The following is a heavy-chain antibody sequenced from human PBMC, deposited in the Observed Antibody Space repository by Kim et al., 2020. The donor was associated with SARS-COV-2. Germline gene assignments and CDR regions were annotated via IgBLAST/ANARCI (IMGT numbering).Heavy chain of an antibody. J-gene: IGHJ4*02. D-gene: IGHD3-10*01. V-gene: IGHV4-39*01. CDR2: IYYSGST. CDR3: ATSGY. Sequence: IYYSGSTYYNPSLKSRVTISVDTSKNQFSLKLSSVTAADTAVYYCATSGYWGQGTLVTVSS.